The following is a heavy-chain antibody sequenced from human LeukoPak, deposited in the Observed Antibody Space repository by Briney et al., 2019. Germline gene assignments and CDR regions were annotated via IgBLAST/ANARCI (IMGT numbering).Heavy chain of an antibody. CDR1: GFTFSSYS. D-gene: IGHD3-10*01. CDR2: ISASSDFI. J-gene: IGHJ4*02. CDR3: ATSSWDY. Sequence: GGSLRLSCVVSGFTFSSYSMSWVRQAPGKGLEWVSSISASSDFISYADSVKGRFTISRDNAKSSLSLQMNSLRAEDTAVYYCATSSWDYWGQGTLVTVSS. V-gene: IGHV3-21*06.